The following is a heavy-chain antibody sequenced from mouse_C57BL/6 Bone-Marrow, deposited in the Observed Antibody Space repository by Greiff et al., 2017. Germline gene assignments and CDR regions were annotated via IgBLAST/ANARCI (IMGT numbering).Heavy chain of an antibody. D-gene: IGHD2-4*01. V-gene: IGHV5-17*01. J-gene: IGHJ4*01. CDR1: GFTFSDYG. CDR2: ISSSSSTI. Sequence: EVNLVESGGGLVKPGGSLKLSCAASGFTFSDYGMHWVRQAPEKGLEWVAYISSSSSTIYYADTVKGRFTISRDNAKNTLFLQMTSLRAEDTAMYYCARWDYDDDRGDYDAMDYWGQGTSVTVSA. CDR3: ARWDYDDDRGDYDAMDY.